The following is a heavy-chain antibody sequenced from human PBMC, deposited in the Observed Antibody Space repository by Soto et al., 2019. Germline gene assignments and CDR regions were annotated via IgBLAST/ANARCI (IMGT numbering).Heavy chain of an antibody. CDR2: ISWNSGSI. Sequence: GGSLRLSCAASGFTFDDYAIHWVRQAPGKGLEWVSGISWNSGSIGYADSVKGRFTISRDNAKNSLYLQMNSLRAEDTALYYCAKDPYCGSTSCPVGWYFDLWGRGTLVTVSS. CDR1: GFTFDDYA. V-gene: IGHV3-9*01. J-gene: IGHJ2*01. CDR3: AKDPYCGSTSCPVGWYFDL. D-gene: IGHD2-2*01.